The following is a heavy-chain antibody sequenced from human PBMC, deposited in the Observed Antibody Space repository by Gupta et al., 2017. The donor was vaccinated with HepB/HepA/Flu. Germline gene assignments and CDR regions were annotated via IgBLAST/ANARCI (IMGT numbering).Heavy chain of an antibody. V-gene: IGHV3-7*01. CDR2: IKQDGSEK. D-gene: IGHD3-3*01. CDR1: GFTFSSYW. Sequence: EVQLVESGGGLVEPGGSLRLSCAASGFTFSSYWMSWVRQAPGKGLEWVANIKQDGSEKYYVDSVKGRFTISRDNAKNSLYLQMNSLRAEDTAVYYCARDHSFSLFGVVTPYYGMDVWGQGTTVTVPS. J-gene: IGHJ6*02. CDR3: ARDHSFSLFGVVTPYYGMDV.